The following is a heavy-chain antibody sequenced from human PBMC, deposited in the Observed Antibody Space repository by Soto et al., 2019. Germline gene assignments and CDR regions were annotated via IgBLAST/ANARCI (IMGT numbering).Heavy chain of an antibody. D-gene: IGHD5-18*01. CDR3: ARGPPGRGYSYGYFGY. CDR1: GYTFTGYY. V-gene: IGHV1-2*04. Sequence: QVQLVQSGAEVKKPGASVKVSCKASGYTFTGYYMHWVRQAPGHGLEWMGWINPNSGGTNYAQKFQGWVTMTRDTSISTAYMELSRLRSDDTAVYYCARGPPGRGYSYGYFGYWGQGTLVTVSS. CDR2: INPNSGGT. J-gene: IGHJ4*02.